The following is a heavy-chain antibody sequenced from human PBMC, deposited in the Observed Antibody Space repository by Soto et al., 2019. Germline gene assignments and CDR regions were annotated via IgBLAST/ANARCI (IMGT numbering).Heavy chain of an antibody. Sequence: QVQLQESGPGLVKPSQTLSLTCTVSGGSTSSDNYWSWIRQPPGKGLEWIGHIYYSGSTSFNPSLESRVAMSVDTSKNHFSLNLSSVTAADMAVYYCAREGSYSAYNFAHGIQLWSFDFWGQGALVTVSS. V-gene: IGHV4-59*12. CDR2: IYYSGST. D-gene: IGHD5-12*01. CDR1: GGSTSSDNY. CDR3: AREGSYSAYNFAHGIQLWSFDF. J-gene: IGHJ4*02.